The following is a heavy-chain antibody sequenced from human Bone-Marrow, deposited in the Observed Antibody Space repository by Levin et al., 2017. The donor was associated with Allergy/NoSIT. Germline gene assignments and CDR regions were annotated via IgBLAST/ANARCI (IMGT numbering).Heavy chain of an antibody. V-gene: IGHV3-49*03. Sequence: GGSLRLSCIASGFTFGDYLISWFRQAPGKGLEWVGFIRSKNYGGTPMYAASVEGRFTASRDDSKSIAYLQMNSLKTEDTGVYFCTRGGLLVAVDITWAWFDPWGQGTLVTVSS. CDR1: GFTFGDYL. J-gene: IGHJ5*02. CDR3: TRGGLLVAVDITWAWFDP. CDR2: IRSKNYGGTP. D-gene: IGHD6-19*01.